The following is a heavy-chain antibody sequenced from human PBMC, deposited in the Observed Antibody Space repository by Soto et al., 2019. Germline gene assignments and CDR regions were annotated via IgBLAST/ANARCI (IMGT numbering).Heavy chain of an antibody. CDR3: ARGSGYFRNFDS. D-gene: IGHD3-3*01. V-gene: IGHV4-31*02. CDR2: IFDSGSA. Sequence: QVQLQESGPGLVKPSQTLSLTCYVSGGSITSGGYSWTWIRHQPGKALQWIGYIFDSGSAYYIPSLYSRLTISVDSGKNLFSLELSSVTAADTAVCYCARGSGYFRNFDSWGQGTLVSVSS. CDR1: GGSITSGGYS. J-gene: IGHJ4*02.